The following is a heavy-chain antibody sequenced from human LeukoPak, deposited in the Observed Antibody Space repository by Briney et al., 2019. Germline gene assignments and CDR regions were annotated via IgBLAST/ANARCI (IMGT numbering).Heavy chain of an antibody. D-gene: IGHD6-19*01. Sequence: PGGSLRLSCAASGLTFSSYSMNWVRQAPGKGLGWDSSISSSSSYIYYADSVKGRFTISRDNAKNSLYLQMNSLRAEDTAVYYCARGPSQWLVHHAFDIWGQGTMVTVSS. CDR1: GLTFSSYS. CDR2: ISSSSSYI. CDR3: ARGPSQWLVHHAFDI. V-gene: IGHV3-21*01. J-gene: IGHJ3*02.